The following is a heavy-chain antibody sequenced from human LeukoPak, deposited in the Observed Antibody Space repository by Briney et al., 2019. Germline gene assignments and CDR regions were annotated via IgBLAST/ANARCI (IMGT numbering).Heavy chain of an antibody. J-gene: IGHJ4*02. Sequence: PSETLSLTCAVYGGSFRGYYWSRIRQPPGKGLQWIGEINHSGSTNYNPSLKSRVTISVDTSKNQFSLKLSSVTAADTAVYYCARVGGSWYYDVDYWGQGTLVTVSS. D-gene: IGHD6-13*01. V-gene: IGHV4-34*01. CDR2: INHSGST. CDR1: GGSFRGYY. CDR3: ARVGGSWYYDVDY.